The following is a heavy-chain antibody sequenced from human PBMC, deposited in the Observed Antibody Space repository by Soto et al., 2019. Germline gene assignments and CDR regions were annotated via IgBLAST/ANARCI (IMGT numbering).Heavy chain of an antibody. Sequence: QVQLQESGPGLVTPSQTLSLTCTVSGGSISSGGYYWSWIRQHPGKGLEWIGYIYYSGSTYYNPSLKSRVTISVDTSKNQFSLKLSSVTAADTAVYYCAREVRKYGDWYCDLWGRGTLVTVSS. CDR2: IYYSGST. J-gene: IGHJ2*01. D-gene: IGHD4-17*01. CDR3: AREVRKYGDWYCDL. V-gene: IGHV4-31*03. CDR1: GGSISSGGYY.